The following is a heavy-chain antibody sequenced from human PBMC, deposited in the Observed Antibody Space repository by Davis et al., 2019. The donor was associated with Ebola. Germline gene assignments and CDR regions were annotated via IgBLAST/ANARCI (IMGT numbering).Heavy chain of an antibody. Sequence: GESLKISCKGSGYGFTNYWIAWVRQMPGKGLEWMGIIYLGDSDTRYSPSFQGQVTISADKSIRTAYLQWGSLKASDTAMYYCASLRRTITGMDDGFDIWGQGTMVTVSA. CDR2: IYLGDSDT. D-gene: IGHD1-20*01. CDR3: ASLRRTITGMDDGFDI. V-gene: IGHV5-51*01. J-gene: IGHJ3*02. CDR1: GYGFTNYW.